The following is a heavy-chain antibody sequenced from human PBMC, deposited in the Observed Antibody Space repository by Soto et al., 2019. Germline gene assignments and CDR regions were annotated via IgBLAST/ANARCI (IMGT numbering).Heavy chain of an antibody. J-gene: IGHJ6*02. CDR3: ARGPYESGTYQTVGVNYFGMAV. CDR1: GGTFRSYC. V-gene: IGHV1-69*01. D-gene: IGHD3-10*01. CDR2: VIRIFGTP. Sequence: QVQLVQSGAEVKKPGSSVKVSCQASGGTFRSYCVSWVRQAPGQGLEWMGGVIRIFGTPNYAQKFQGRVTITADESTTYMELRSLRSEDTAVYYCARGPYESGTYQTVGVNYFGMAVWGQGTTVTVSS.